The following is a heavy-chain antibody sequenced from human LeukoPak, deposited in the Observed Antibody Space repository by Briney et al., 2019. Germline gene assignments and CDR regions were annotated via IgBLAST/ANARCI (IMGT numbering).Heavy chain of an antibody. V-gene: IGHV3-30-3*01. D-gene: IGHD3-9*01. CDR3: ARDLSRYFDWSPDY. J-gene: IGHJ4*02. CDR1: GFTFSSYA. Sequence: GRSLRPSCAASGFTFSSYAMHWVRQAPGKGLEWVAVISYDGSNKYYADSVKGRFTISRDNSKNTLYLQMNSLRAEDTAVYYCARDLSRYFDWSPDYWGQGTLVTVSS. CDR2: ISYDGSNK.